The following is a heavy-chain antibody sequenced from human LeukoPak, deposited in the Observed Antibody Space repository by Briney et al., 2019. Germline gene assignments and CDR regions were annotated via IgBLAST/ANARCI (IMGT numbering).Heavy chain of an antibody. Sequence: SETLSLTCTVSGGSISGAYWSWIRQPPGKGLEWIGYIYNSGRTNYNPSLKSRVTISVDTSKNQFSLKLTSVTAADTAVYFCARHDYGSGWYWFDPWGQGTLVTVSS. D-gene: IGHD6-19*01. J-gene: IGHJ5*02. CDR1: GGSISGAY. V-gene: IGHV4-59*08. CDR3: ARHDYGSGWYWFDP. CDR2: IYNSGRT.